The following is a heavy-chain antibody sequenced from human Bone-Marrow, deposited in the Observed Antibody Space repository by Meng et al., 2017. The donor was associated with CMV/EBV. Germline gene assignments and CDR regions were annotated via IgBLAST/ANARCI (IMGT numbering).Heavy chain of an antibody. CDR3: APGFRSWSGSYSS. CDR2: ITHSGST. J-gene: IGHJ4*02. Sequence: QVHLQQGGRGLFKPSEPLSLTCGVYGAPFSGYWSWVRQPPGKGLEWIGEITHSGSTNYNVSLKSRVTISIDTSKNQFSLKLSSVTATDTAVYYCAPGFRSWSGSYSSWGQGTLVTVSS. D-gene: IGHD1-26*01. CDR1: GAPFSGY. V-gene: IGHV4-34*01.